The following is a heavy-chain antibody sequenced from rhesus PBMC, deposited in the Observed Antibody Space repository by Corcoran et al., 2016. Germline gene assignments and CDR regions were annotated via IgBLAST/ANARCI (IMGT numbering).Heavy chain of an antibody. CDR1: GYSISSGYG. V-gene: IGHV4-122*02. D-gene: IGHD3-16*01. Sequence: QLQLQESGPGLVKPSETLSLTCAVSGYSISSGYGWSWIRQPPGKGLEWIGYISFSGSTSYNPSLKSRVTSSRDTSKNQFSLKLSSVTAADTAMYYCARDTLYYYSGSPIDYWGQGVLVTVSS. CDR2: ISFSGST. J-gene: IGHJ4*01. CDR3: ARDTLYYYSGSPIDY.